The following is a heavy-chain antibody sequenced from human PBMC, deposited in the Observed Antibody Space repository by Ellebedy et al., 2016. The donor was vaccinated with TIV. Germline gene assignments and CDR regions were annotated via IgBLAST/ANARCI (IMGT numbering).Heavy chain of an antibody. CDR3: ARDRGVATSYAFDI. J-gene: IGHJ3*02. CDR1: GYTFTSYG. V-gene: IGHV1-18*04. Sequence: ASVKVSCKASGYTFTSYGISWVRQAPGQGLEWMGWISAYNGNTNYAQKLQGRVTMTTDTSTSTAYMELRSLRSDDTAVYYCARDRGVATSYAFDIWGQGTMVTVSS. D-gene: IGHD5-12*01. CDR2: ISAYNGNT.